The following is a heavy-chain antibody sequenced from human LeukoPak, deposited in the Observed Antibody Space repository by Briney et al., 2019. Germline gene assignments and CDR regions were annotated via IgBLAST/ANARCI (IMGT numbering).Heavy chain of an antibody. V-gene: IGHV3-53*01. CDR1: GFTVSSNY. CDR2: IYDSGTT. J-gene: IGHJ4*02. D-gene: IGHD6-19*01. Sequence: GGSLRLSCATSGFTVSSNYMSWVRQAPGKGLEWVSVIYDSGTTYYADSVKGRFLIFRGTSKNTVDLQMNSLRVEDTAVYYCAGRRSSGWYAYWGQGTLVTVSS. CDR3: AGRRSSGWYAY.